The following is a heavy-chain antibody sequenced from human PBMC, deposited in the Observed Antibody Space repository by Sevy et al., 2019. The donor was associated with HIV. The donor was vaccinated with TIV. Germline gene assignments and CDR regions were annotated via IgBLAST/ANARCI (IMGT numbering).Heavy chain of an antibody. D-gene: IGHD4-17*01. V-gene: IGHV3-33*01. CDR3: VRGRDYGNFDF. Sequence: GGSLRLSCAASGFNFGIYGMHWVRQAAGKGLECVALIWYDGTNKYYRDSVKGRFTISRDNSKNTLFLQMNSLRAEDTALYYCVRGRDYGNFDFWGQGSLVTVSS. J-gene: IGHJ4*02. CDR2: IWYDGTNK. CDR1: GFNFGIYG.